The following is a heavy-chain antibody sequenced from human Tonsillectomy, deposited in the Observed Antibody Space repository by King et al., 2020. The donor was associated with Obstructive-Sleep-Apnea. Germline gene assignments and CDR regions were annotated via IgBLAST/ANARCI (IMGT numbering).Heavy chain of an antibody. CDR1: GFTFSNAW. D-gene: IGHD3-22*01. CDR3: TPEGHYYDSRGLTPLGYYGMDV. Sequence: VQLVESGGGLVKPGGSLRLSCAASGFTFSNAWMSWVRQAPGKGLEWVGRIKSKTDGGTTDYAAPVKGRFTISSDDSKNTLYLQMNSLKTEDTAVYYCTPEGHYYDSRGLTPLGYYGMDVWGQGTTVTVSS. V-gene: IGHV3-15*01. CDR2: IKSKTDGGTT. J-gene: IGHJ6*02.